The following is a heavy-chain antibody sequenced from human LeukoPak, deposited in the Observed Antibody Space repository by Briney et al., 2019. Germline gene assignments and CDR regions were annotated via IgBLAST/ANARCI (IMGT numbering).Heavy chain of an antibody. CDR2: IIPIFGTA. Sequence: GASVKVSCKASGYTFTGYYMHWVRQAPGQGLEWMGRIIPIFGTANYAQKFQGRVTITTDESTSTAYMELSSLRSEDTAVYYCARRGSVASGGWLLTLDYWGQGTLVTVSS. V-gene: IGHV1-69*05. CDR3: ARRGSVASGGWLLTLDY. D-gene: IGHD5-24*01. CDR1: GYTFTGYY. J-gene: IGHJ4*02.